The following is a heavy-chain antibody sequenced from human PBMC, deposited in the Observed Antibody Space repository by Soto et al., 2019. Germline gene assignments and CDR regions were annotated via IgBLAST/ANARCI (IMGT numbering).Heavy chain of an antibody. Sequence: QVQLVESGGGVVQPGRSLRLSCAASGFTFSSYAMHWVRQAPGKGLEWVAVISYDGSNKYYADSVKGRFTISSNNSKNTLNLQRNSLKAEDTAVYYCARDLRAPSGYYSYYFDYWGQGTLVTVSS. V-gene: IGHV3-30-3*01. J-gene: IGHJ4*02. D-gene: IGHD3-22*01. CDR2: ISYDGSNK. CDR1: GFTFSSYA. CDR3: ARDLRAPSGYYSYYFDY.